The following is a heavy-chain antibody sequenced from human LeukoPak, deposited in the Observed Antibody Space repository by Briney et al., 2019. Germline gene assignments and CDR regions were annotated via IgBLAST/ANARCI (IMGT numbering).Heavy chain of an antibody. D-gene: IGHD6-13*01. CDR2: IIPIFGTA. V-gene: IGHV1-69*13. CDR3: ARGPRIAAAGTQYYFDY. CDR1: GGTFTSYA. J-gene: IGHJ4*02. Sequence: ASVKVSCKASGGTFTSYAISWVRQAPGQGLGWMGGIIPIFGTANYAQKFQGRVTITADESTSTAYMELSSLRSEDTAVYYCARGPRIAAAGTQYYFDYWGQGTLVTVSS.